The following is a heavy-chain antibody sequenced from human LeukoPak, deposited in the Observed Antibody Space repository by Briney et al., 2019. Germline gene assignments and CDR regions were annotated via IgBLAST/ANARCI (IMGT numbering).Heavy chain of an antibody. CDR3: ARHSVIDAFDI. CDR1: GFTFSSYS. CDR2: ISSSSSYI. V-gene: IGHV3-21*01. Sequence: GGSLRLSCAASGFTFSSYSMNWVRQAPGKGLAWVSSISSSSSYIYYADSVKGRFTISRDNAKNSLYLQMNSLRAEDTAVYYCARHSVIDAFDIWGQGTMVTVSS. J-gene: IGHJ3*02. D-gene: IGHD2-21*01.